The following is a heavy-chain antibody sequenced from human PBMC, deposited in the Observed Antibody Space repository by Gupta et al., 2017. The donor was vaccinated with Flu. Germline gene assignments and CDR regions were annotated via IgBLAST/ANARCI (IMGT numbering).Heavy chain of an antibody. J-gene: IGHJ6*02. V-gene: IGHV1-3*01. CDR2: INAGNGNT. CDR3: AKVGGQHTDAMDV. D-gene: IGHD2-21*01. Sequence: QVQLVQSGAEVKKPGASVKVSCKASGYTLTSYAMHWVRQAPGQKFEWMGWINAGNGNTKFPQKFQGRVTITRDASANTAYMELKSLTSADTAVYFCAKVGGQHTDAMDVWGQGTTVTVSS. CDR1: GYTLTSYA.